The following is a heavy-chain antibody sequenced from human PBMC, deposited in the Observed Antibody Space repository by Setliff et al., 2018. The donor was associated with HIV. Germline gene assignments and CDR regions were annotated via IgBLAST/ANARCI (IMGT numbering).Heavy chain of an antibody. V-gene: IGHV4-59*11. CDR2: IYYSGST. J-gene: IGHJ4*02. CDR1: GGSISSHY. Sequence: KTSETLSLTCTVSGGSISSHYWSWIRQPPGKGLEWIGSIYYSGSTNYNPSLKSRVTISVDTSKNQFSLKLSSVTAADTAVYYCARGGMTTVVTPGNYFDYWGQGTLVTVSS. CDR3: ARGGMTTVVTPGNYFDY. D-gene: IGHD4-17*01.